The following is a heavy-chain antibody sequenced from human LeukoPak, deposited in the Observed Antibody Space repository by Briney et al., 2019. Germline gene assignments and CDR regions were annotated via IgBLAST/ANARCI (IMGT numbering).Heavy chain of an antibody. J-gene: IGHJ4*02. CDR2: IHPEGDEK. V-gene: IGHV3-7*04. CDR1: GFTFGNFW. Sequence: QTGGSRRLSCVASGFTFGNFWMSWVRHSPGRGLEWVANIHPEGDEKYHVESVMGRFTISRDNAESSLFLQMNGLRAEDTAVYYCARGDAFSGDHWGQGTLVTVSS. CDR3: ARGDAFSGDH.